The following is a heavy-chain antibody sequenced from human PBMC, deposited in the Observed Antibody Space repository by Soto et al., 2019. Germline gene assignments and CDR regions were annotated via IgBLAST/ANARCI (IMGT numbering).Heavy chain of an antibody. Sequence: QVQLVESGGGVVQPGRSLRLSCAASGFTFSSYAMHWVRQAPGKGLEWVAVISYDGSNKYYADSVKGRFTISRDNSKNTLYLQMNSLRAEDTAVYYCARDLLYSSGGGLDDFDIWGQGTMVTVSS. CDR1: GFTFSSYA. J-gene: IGHJ3*02. CDR2: ISYDGSNK. V-gene: IGHV3-30-3*01. CDR3: ARDLLYSSGGGLDDFDI. D-gene: IGHD6-19*01.